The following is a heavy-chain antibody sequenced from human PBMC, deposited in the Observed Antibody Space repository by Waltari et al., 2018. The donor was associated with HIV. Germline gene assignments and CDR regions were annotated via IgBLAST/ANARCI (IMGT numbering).Heavy chain of an antibody. CDR2: IRSNTYGGTT. J-gene: IGHJ5*02. D-gene: IGHD1-20*01. V-gene: IGHV3-49*04. Sequence: EVQLVESGGDLVQPGRSLRLSCSGSGFSFGDFAISWVRQTPGKGLDWVSFIRSNTYGGTTEYAASVKGRFSLSRDDSKSIAYLQMNSLKIDDTGIYYCVGVSNSWYPTAWGQGILVTVSS. CDR1: GFSFGDFA. CDR3: VGVSNSWYPTA.